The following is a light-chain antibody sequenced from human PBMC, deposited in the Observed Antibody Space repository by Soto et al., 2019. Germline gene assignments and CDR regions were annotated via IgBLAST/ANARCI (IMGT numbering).Light chain of an antibody. J-gene: IGKJ1*01. CDR3: PQYDSYPWT. V-gene: IGKV1-5*03. CDR1: QSISSW. Sequence: DIQMTQSPSTLSASVGDRVTITCRASQSISSWLAWYQQKPGKAPKLLIYKASSLESGVPSRFSGSGSGTEFTLTVSSLQPDDFAAYSCPQYDSYPWTFGQGTKVEIK. CDR2: KAS.